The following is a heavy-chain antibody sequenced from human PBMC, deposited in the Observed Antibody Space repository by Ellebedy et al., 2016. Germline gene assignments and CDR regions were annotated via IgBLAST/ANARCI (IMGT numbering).Heavy chain of an antibody. V-gene: IGHV4-39*01. CDR2: IYYSGST. CDR3: ARHEATWFNP. D-gene: IGHD5-12*01. CDR1: GGSISSSSYY. Sequence: SETLSLTXTVSGGSISSSSYYWGWIRQPPGKGLEWIGSIYYSGSTYYNPSLKSRVTISVDTSKNQFSLKLSSVTAADTAVYYCARHEATWFNPWGQGTLVTVSS. J-gene: IGHJ5*02.